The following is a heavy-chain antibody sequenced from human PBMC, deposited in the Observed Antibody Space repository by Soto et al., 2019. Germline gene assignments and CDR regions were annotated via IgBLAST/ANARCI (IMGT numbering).Heavy chain of an antibody. D-gene: IGHD2-15*01. CDR2: ISYEGSHT. CDR3: AKEVHCGGGSCSWSEGFDY. J-gene: IGHJ4*02. V-gene: IGHV3-30*18. Sequence: QVQLVESGGGVVQPGRSLRLSCAASGFIFSSYGMHWVRQAPGKGLEWVAVISYEGSHTYYADSVKGRFTITRDNSKNTLYRQMNCLRPEDTAVYYCAKEVHCGGGSCSWSEGFDYWGQGTLLTVS. CDR1: GFIFSSYG.